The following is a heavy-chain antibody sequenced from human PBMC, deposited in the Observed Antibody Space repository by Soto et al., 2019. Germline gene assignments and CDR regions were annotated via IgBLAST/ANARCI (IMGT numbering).Heavy chain of an antibody. Sequence: QAQLVQSGAEVKKPGSSVKVSCKASGGTFSSYAISWVRQAPGQGLEWMGGIIPIFGTANYAQKFQGRVTITADESTSTGYMELSSLRSEDTAVYYCARSHPRVYCSGGSSYDYYYYGMDVWGQGTTVTVSS. CDR3: ARSHPRVYCSGGSSYDYYYYGMDV. V-gene: IGHV1-69*01. CDR1: GGTFSSYA. CDR2: IIPIFGTA. D-gene: IGHD2-15*01. J-gene: IGHJ6*02.